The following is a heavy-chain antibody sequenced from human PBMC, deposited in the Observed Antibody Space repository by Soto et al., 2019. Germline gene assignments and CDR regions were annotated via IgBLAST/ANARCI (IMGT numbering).Heavy chain of an antibody. Sequence: SETLSLTCTVSGGSISSYYWSWIRQPAGEGLEWIGRIYTSGSTNYNPSLKSPVTMSADTSKNQFSLKLSSVTAADTAVYYSARDPTRGDYYCFYGMDVWGQGTTVTVSS. J-gene: IGHJ6*02. CDR2: IYTSGST. CDR3: ARDPTRGDYYCFYGMDV. CDR1: GGSISSYY. V-gene: IGHV4-4*07.